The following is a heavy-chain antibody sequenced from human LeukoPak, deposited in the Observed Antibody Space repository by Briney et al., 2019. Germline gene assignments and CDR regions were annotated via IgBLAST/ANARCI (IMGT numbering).Heavy chain of an antibody. CDR2: SSGSGGST. Sequence: GGSLRLSCAASGFTFSSYAMSLVRQAPGKGLEWVSASSGSGGSTYYADSVKGRFTISRDNSKNTLYLQMNSLRAEDTAVYYCAKDLGYSSGWFPEGYFDYWGQGTLVTVSS. V-gene: IGHV3-23*01. CDR3: AKDLGYSSGWFPEGYFDY. J-gene: IGHJ4*02. D-gene: IGHD6-19*01. CDR1: GFTFSSYA.